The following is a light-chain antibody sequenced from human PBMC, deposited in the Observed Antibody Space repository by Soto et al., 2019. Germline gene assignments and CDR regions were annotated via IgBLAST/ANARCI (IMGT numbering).Light chain of an antibody. V-gene: IGKV1-5*03. CDR1: QTISSW. Sequence: DIQMTQSPSTLSGSVGDRVTITCRASQTISSWLAWYQQKPGKAPKLLIYKASTLKSGVPSRFSGSGSGTEFTLTISSLQPDDFATYFCLQYYTYPFTFGGGTKVDI. J-gene: IGKJ4*01. CDR2: KAS. CDR3: LQYYTYPFT.